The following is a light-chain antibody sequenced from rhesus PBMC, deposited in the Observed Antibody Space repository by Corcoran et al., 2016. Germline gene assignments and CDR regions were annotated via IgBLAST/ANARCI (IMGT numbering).Light chain of an antibody. CDR3: LQHNSYPVT. CDR2: AAS. J-gene: IGKJ4*01. V-gene: IGKV1-28*03. Sequence: DVRMTQSPSSLSASVGDTVTITCRASQGISNSLNWFQQTPGKAPKLLIFAASSLGSGVPSRFSGSGAGTDFTLTISSLQPEDFAVYYCLQHNSYPVTFGGGTKVELK. CDR1: QGISNS.